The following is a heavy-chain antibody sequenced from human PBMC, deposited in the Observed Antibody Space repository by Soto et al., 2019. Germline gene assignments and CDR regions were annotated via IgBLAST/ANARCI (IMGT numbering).Heavy chain of an antibody. Sequence: GGSLRLSCAASGFTFSSYAMSWVRQAPGKGLEWVSAISGSGGSTYYADSVKGRFTISRDNSKNTLYLQMNSLRAEDTAVYYSAKAYCNSTSCYEVIDYWGQGTLVTVSS. CDR3: AKAYCNSTSCYEVIDY. CDR2: ISGSGGST. D-gene: IGHD2-2*01. V-gene: IGHV3-23*01. J-gene: IGHJ4*02. CDR1: GFTFSSYA.